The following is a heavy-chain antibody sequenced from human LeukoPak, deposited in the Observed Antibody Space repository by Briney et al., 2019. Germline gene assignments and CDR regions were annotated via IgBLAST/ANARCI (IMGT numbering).Heavy chain of an antibody. CDR3: ARAYYYGSGSYDN. Sequence: PSETLSLTCAAYGGSFSGYYWSWIRQPPGKGLEWIGEINHSGSTNYNPSLKSRVTISVDTSKNQFSLKLSSVTAADTAVYYCARAYYYGSGSYDNWGQGTLVTVSS. D-gene: IGHD3-10*01. J-gene: IGHJ4*02. CDR2: INHSGST. CDR1: GGSFSGYY. V-gene: IGHV4-34*01.